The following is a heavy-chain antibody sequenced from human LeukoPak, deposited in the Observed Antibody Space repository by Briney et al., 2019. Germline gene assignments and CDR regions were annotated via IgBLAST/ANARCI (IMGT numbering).Heavy chain of an antibody. V-gene: IGHV3-74*01. J-gene: IGHJ4*02. CDR2: IKSDGRSP. D-gene: IGHD2-15*01. CDR3: AKDKKTGSPVFHY. CDR1: GFTFSSYW. Sequence: GGPLRLSCAASGFTFSSYWMHWVRHAPGKGVVWVSRIKSDGRSPDYADSVQGRFTISRDNAQNTLYLQMNRMRAEDTAVYYCAKDKKTGSPVFHYWGEGALVTVSS.